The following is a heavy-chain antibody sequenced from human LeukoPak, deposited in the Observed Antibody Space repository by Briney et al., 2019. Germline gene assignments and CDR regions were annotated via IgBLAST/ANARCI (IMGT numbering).Heavy chain of an antibody. CDR1: GFPFYDCA. Sequence: GGSLRLSCTASGFPFYDCAMHWVRQAPGKAREGGSGISWNTGSIGYADSVKGPVNISRDNAKNSLYLQMNSLRAEDTALYYCAKDYGSGCYPLYYYGMDVWGQGTTVTVSS. V-gene: IGHV3-9*01. CDR3: AKDYGSGCYPLYYYGMDV. D-gene: IGHD3-10*01. J-gene: IGHJ6*02. CDR2: ISWNTGSI.